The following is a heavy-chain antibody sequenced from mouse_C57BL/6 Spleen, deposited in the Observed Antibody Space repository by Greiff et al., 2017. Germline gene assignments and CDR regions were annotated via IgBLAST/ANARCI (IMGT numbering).Heavy chain of an antibody. CDR1: GFNIKDDY. CDR3: TTKSSSSFDY. J-gene: IGHJ2*01. Sequence: EVKLVESGAELVRPGASVKLSCTASGFNIKDDYMHWVKQRPEQGLEWIGWIDPENGDTEYASKFQGKATITADTSSNTAYLQLSSLTSEDTAVYYCTTKSSSSFDYWGQGTTLTVSS. D-gene: IGHD1-1*01. CDR2: IDPENGDT. V-gene: IGHV14-4*01.